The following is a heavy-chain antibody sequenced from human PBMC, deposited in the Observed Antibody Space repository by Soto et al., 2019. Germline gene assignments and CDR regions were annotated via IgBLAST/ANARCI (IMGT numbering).Heavy chain of an antibody. D-gene: IGHD3-10*01. V-gene: IGHV4-59*01. J-gene: IGHJ4*02. CDR1: CGSMSEYF. CDR2: VYYLGST. CDR3: ARDGYDGSGSPYPAY. Sequence: KASETLSLTCTVSCGSMSEYFWSWIRQSPGKGLEWIGYVYYLGSTDYNPSLKSRVTISVDTSKRQFSLKLSSVTVADTAVYYCARDGYDGSGSPYPAYWGPGAQVTVSS.